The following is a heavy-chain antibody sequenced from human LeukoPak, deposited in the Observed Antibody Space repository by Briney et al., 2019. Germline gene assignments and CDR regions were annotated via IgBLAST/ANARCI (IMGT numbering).Heavy chain of an antibody. Sequence: SETLSLTCTVSGGSISSGSYSWGWIRQPAGEGLEWIGRIYTSGSTNYNPSLKSRVTISLDTSKNQFSLKLSSVTAADTAVYYCAILFIGSAGYYFDYWGQGTLVTVSS. J-gene: IGHJ4*02. CDR3: AILFIGSAGYYFDY. CDR2: IYTSGST. CDR1: GGSISSGSYS. V-gene: IGHV4-61*02. D-gene: IGHD6-13*01.